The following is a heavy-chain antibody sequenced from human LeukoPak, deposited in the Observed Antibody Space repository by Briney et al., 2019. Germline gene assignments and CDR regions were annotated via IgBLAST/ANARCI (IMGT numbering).Heavy chain of an antibody. CDR1: GGSVSSGRYY. Sequence: PSETLSLTCTVSGGSVSSGRYYWSWIRQPPGKGLEWIGYIYYSGSTNYNPSLKSRVTISVDTSKNQFSLKLSSVTAADTAVYYCARNLGSGFDYWGQGTLVTVSS. D-gene: IGHD2-15*01. V-gene: IGHV4-61*01. CDR3: ARNLGSGFDY. J-gene: IGHJ4*02. CDR2: IYYSGST.